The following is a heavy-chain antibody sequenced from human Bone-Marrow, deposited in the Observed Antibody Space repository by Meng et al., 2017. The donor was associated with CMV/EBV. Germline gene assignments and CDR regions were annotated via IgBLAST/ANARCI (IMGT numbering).Heavy chain of an antibody. Sequence: ASVKVSCKASGYTFTGYYMHWVRQAPGQGLEWMGWINPNSGGTNYAQKFQGRVTMTRDTSISTAYMELSRLRSDDTAVYYCARGIGGTGTTAYYYYGIDVWGQGTTVTVSS. CDR1: GYTFTGYY. D-gene: IGHD1-7*01. V-gene: IGHV1-2*02. CDR2: INPNSGGT. CDR3: ARGIGGTGTTAYYYYGIDV. J-gene: IGHJ6*02.